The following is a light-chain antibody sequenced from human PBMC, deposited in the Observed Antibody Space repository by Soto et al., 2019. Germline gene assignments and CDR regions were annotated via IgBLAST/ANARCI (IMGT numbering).Light chain of an antibody. J-gene: IGKJ1*01. Sequence: DIQMTQSPSSLSASIGDRVTITCRASQGINNFLAWYQQKPGEAPKLLLYAASILRSGVPSRFSGSGSGTDFTLTISSPQPEDVATYYCQKYNSPPRTFGQGTRV. CDR2: AAS. CDR3: QKYNSPPRT. V-gene: IGKV1-27*01. CDR1: QGINNF.